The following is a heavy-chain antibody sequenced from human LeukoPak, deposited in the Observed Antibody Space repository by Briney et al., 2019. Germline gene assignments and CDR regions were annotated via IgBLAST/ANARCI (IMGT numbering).Heavy chain of an antibody. CDR2: INHSGST. Sequence: SETLSLTCAVYGGSFSGYYWSWIRQPPGKGVEWIGEINHSGSTNYNPSLKSRVTISVDTSKNQFSLKLSSVTAADTAVYYCAARRDTYYYDSSGYYAEPYDAFDIWGQGTMVTVSS. CDR3: AARRDTYYYDSSGYYAEPYDAFDI. V-gene: IGHV4-34*01. D-gene: IGHD3-22*01. J-gene: IGHJ3*02. CDR1: GGSFSGYY.